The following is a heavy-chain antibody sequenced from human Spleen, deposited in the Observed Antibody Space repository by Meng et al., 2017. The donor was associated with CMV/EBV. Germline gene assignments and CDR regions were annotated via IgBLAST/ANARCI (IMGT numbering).Heavy chain of an antibody. CDR3: ARRDGYSTFDY. V-gene: IGHV4-59*01. J-gene: IGHJ4*02. CDR1: GGSISSYY. Sequence: SETLSLTYTVSGGSISSYYWSWIRQPPGKGLEWIGYIYYSGSTNYNPSLKSRVTISVDTSKNQFSLKLSSVTAADTAVYYCARRDGYSTFDYWGQGTLVTVSS. D-gene: IGHD5-24*01. CDR2: IYYSGST.